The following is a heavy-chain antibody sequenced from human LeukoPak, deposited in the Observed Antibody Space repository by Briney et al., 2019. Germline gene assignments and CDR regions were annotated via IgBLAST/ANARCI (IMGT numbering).Heavy chain of an antibody. CDR3: ARTIRGY. D-gene: IGHD3-10*01. CDR1: GFTFSNYW. J-gene: IGHJ4*02. Sequence: GGSLRLSCASSGFTFSNYWMSWVRQAPGKGLEWVANIKEDGSEKYYVDSVKGRFTISRDNAKNSLYLQMNSLRAEDTAVYYCARTIRGYWGQGTLVTVSS. V-gene: IGHV3-7*01. CDR2: IKEDGSEK.